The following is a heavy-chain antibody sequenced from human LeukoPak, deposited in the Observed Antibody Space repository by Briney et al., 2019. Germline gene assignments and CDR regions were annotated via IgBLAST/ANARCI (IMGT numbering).Heavy chain of an antibody. CDR2: IYSGGST. CDR1: GFTVSSNY. J-gene: IGHJ3*02. Sequence: GGSLRLSCAASGFTVSSNYMSWVRQAPGKGLEWVSVIYSGGSTYYADSVKGRFTISRDNSENTLYLQMNSLRAEDTAVYYCARFGGITMIVAGAPGAFDIWGQGTMVTVSS. V-gene: IGHV3-53*01. D-gene: IGHD3-22*01. CDR3: ARFGGITMIVAGAPGAFDI.